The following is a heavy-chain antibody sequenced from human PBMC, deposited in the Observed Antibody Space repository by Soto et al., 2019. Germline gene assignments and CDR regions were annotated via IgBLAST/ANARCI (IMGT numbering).Heavy chain of an antibody. V-gene: IGHV4-34*01. Sequence: SETLSLTCAVYGGSFSGYYWSWIRQPPGKGLEWIGEINHSGSTNYNPSLKSRVTISVDTSKNQFSLKLSSVTAADTAVYYCARGRKTWSTILGSGPLDYCGQGPLGIFCS. CDR3: ARGRKTWSTILGSGPLDY. CDR2: INHSGST. J-gene: IGHJ4*02. CDR1: GGSFSGYY. D-gene: IGHD3-3*01.